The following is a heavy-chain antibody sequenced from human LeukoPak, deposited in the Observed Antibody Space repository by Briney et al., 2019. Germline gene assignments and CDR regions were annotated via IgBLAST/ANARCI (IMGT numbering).Heavy chain of an antibody. CDR1: GFTVSSNY. CDR3: ARDEGGGGYKPFDY. Sequence: PGGSLRLSCAASGFTVSSNYMSWVRQAPGKGLEWVSVIYSGGSTYYADSVKGRFTISRDNSKNTLSVQMNSLREDDTAVYYCARDEGGGGYKPFDYWGQGTLVTVSS. V-gene: IGHV3-66*01. J-gene: IGHJ4*02. CDR2: IYSGGST. D-gene: IGHD5-24*01.